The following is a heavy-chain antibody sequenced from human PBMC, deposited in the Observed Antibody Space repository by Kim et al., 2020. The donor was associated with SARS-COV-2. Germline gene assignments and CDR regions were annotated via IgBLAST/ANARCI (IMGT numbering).Heavy chain of an antibody. CDR1: GGSISSYY. J-gene: IGHJ6*02. CDR2: IYYSGST. D-gene: IGHD6-19*01. CDR3: ARDKQAVAGNYYYYGMDV. Sequence: SETLSLTCTVSGGSISSYYWSWIRQPPGKGLERIGYIYYSGSTNYNPSLKSRVSISVDTSKNQFSLKLSSVTAADTAVYYCARDKQAVAGNYYYYGMDVWGQGTMVTVSS. V-gene: IGHV4-59*13.